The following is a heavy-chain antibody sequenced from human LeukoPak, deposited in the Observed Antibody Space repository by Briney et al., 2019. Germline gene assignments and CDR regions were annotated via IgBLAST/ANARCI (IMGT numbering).Heavy chain of an antibody. J-gene: IGHJ4*02. V-gene: IGHV4-34*01. CDR1: GFTFSSYS. D-gene: IGHD3-3*02. Sequence: GSLRLSCAASGFTFSSYSMNWVRQPPGKGLEWIGEINHSGSTNYNPSLKSRVTISVDTSKDQFSLKLSSVTAADTAVYYCARVSGRDYYFDYWGQGTLVTVSS. CDR3: ARVSGRDYYFDY. CDR2: INHSGST.